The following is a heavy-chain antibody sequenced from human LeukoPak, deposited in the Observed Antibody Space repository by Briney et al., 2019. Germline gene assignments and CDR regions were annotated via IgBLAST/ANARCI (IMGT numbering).Heavy chain of an antibody. D-gene: IGHD3-10*01. V-gene: IGHV4-34*01. J-gene: IGHJ4*02. CDR3: ARGNRAYYGSGSYYYY. Sequence: PSETLSLTCAVYGGSFSGYYWSWIRQPPGKGLEWIGEINHSGSTNYNPSLKSRVTISVDTSKNQFSLKLSSVTAADTAVYYCARGNRAYYGSGSYYYYWGQGTLVTVSS. CDR2: INHSGST. CDR1: GGSFSGYY.